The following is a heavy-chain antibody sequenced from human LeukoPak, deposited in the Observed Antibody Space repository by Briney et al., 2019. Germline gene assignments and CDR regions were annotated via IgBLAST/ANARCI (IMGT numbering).Heavy chain of an antibody. D-gene: IGHD6-13*01. CDR3: ARGDSSSWYRFDY. CDR2: INPNRGGT. V-gene: IGHV1-2*02. CDR1: GYTFTGYY. J-gene: IGHJ4*02. Sequence: ASVKVSCKASGYTFTGYYMHWVRQAPGQGLEWMGWINPNRGGTNYAQKFQGRVTMTGDTSISTAYMELSRLRSDDTAVYYWARGDSSSWYRFDYWGQGTLVTVSS.